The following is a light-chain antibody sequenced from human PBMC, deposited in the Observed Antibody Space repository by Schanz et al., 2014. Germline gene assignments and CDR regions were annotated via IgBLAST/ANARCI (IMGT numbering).Light chain of an antibody. CDR2: DVS. CDR3: SSYTSSSTWV. J-gene: IGLJ3*02. CDR1: SSDVGGYNY. V-gene: IGLV2-14*01. Sequence: QSALTQPASVSGSPGQSITISCTGTSSDVGGYNYVSWYQQHPGKAPKLMIYDVSNRPSGVSNRFSGSKSGNTASLTISGXXXEDEADYYCSSYTSSSTWVFGGGTKLTAL.